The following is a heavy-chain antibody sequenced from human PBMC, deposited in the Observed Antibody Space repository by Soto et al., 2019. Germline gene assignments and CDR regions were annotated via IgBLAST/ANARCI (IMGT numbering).Heavy chain of an antibody. CDR1: GGTFSSYA. D-gene: IGHD2-2*01. Sequence: QVQLVQSGAEVKKPGSSVKVSCKASGGTFSSYAISWVRQAPGQGLEWMGGIIANSGTANYTQKFQGRVTITADESRTTADMELSSLRSEATAVYYCARSQGSSTSLEIYYYYFYGMEVWGQGPTVTVSS. CDR3: ARSQGSSTSLEIYYYYFYGMEV. CDR2: IIANSGTA. V-gene: IGHV1-69*01. J-gene: IGHJ6*02.